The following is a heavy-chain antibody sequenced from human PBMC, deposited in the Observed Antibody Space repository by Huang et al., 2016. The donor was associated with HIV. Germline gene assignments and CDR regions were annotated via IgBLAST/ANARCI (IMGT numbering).Heavy chain of an antibody. V-gene: IGHV4-59*01. CDR1: GGSLSSYY. D-gene: IGHD6-6*01. J-gene: IGHJ5*02. Sequence: QVQLLESGPGLVKPPETLSLTCTVSGGSLSSYYWSWIRQPPGKGLEWIGYIYYSGSPNYIPSLKSRVTISVDTSKNQVSLRLSSVTAAYTAVYYCASASIAARRWFDPWGQGSLVTVSS. CDR2: IYYSGSP. CDR3: ASASIAARRWFDP.